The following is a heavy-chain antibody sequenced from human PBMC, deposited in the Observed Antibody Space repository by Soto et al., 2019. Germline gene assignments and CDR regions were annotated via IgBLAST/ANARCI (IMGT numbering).Heavy chain of an antibody. V-gene: IGHV1-8*01. CDR1: GYIFTSYD. CDR3: TRNPSYDTSWPLHYYYGMDI. Sequence: ASVKVSCKASGYIFTSYDVNWVRQAPGQGLEWMGWMNPNSGNTGYVQKFQGRVTMTRDTSISTAYMELSSLRSEDTAVYYCTRNPSYDTSWPLHYYYGMDIWGQGTTVTVSS. CDR2: MNPNSGNT. J-gene: IGHJ6*02. D-gene: IGHD3-22*01.